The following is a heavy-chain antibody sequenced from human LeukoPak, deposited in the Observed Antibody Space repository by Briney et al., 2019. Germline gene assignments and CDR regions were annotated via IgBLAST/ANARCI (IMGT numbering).Heavy chain of an antibody. CDR2: ISGSSNYI. V-gene: IGHV3-21*01. J-gene: IGHJ3*02. CDR3: ARDESGDNDAFDI. Sequence: GGSLRLSCAASGFTFSTYNMIWVRLAPGKGLEWVSSISGSSNYIYYADSVKGRFTISRGNAKNSLYLQMNSLRVEDTAVYYCARDESGDNDAFDIWGQGTMVTVSS. CDR1: GFTFSTYN. D-gene: IGHD2-21*01.